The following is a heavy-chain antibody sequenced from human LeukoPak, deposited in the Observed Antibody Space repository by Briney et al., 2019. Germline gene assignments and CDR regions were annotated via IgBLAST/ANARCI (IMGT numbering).Heavy chain of an antibody. CDR3: AREVGQVAGTPAFVWDY. CDR1: GFTFSSYA. Sequence: GGSLRLSCAASGFTFSSYAMSWVRQAPGKGLEWVSAISGSGGSTYYADSVKGRSTISRDNSKNTLYLQMNSLRAEDAAVYYCAREVGQVAGTPAFVWDYWGQGTLVTVSS. CDR2: ISGSGGST. V-gene: IGHV3-23*01. J-gene: IGHJ4*02. D-gene: IGHD6-19*01.